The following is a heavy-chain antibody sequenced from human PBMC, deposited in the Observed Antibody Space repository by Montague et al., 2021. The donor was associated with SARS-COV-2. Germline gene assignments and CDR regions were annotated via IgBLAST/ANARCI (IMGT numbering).Heavy chain of an antibody. CDR3: ACGEITTRGLIYYYGMDV. CDR1: GGSLSGYY. D-gene: IGHD4-11*01. Sequence: SETLSLTCAVYGGSLSGYYWTWIGKAPGKGLEWLGDINHSGGTKYNPSLKSRITISVDTSKNQFSLKLSSVTAADTAVYYCACGEITTRGLIYYYGMDVWGQGTTVTVSS. J-gene: IGHJ6*02. CDR2: INHSGGT. V-gene: IGHV4-34*01.